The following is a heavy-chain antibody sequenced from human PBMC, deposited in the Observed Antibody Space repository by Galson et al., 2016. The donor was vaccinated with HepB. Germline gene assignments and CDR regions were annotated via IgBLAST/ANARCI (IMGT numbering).Heavy chain of an antibody. D-gene: IGHD3-10*01. CDR2: IRQDGGEQ. Sequence: SLRLSCAVSGFTFSSYWMTWVRQAPGKELEWVANIRQDGGEQNYVDSVKGRFTISRDNAKKSLYLQMNSLRAEDTAVYYCARDTSLYGSGSYDYYFDYWGQGTLVTVSS. CDR3: ARDTSLYGSGSYDYYFDY. J-gene: IGHJ4*02. CDR1: GFTFSSYW. V-gene: IGHV3-7*01.